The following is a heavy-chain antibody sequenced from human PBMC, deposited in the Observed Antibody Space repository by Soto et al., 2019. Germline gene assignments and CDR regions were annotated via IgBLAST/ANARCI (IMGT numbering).Heavy chain of an antibody. Sequence: EVQLLESGGGLVQPGGSLRLSCAASGFTFSSYAMSWVRQAPGKGLEWVSAISGSGGSTYYADSVKGRFTISRDNSRNTLYLQMNSLRAEDTAVYYCAKVYGSGSYYNCFDYWGQGTLVTVSS. CDR3: AKVYGSGSYYNCFDY. J-gene: IGHJ4*02. CDR1: GFTFSSYA. CDR2: ISGSGGST. V-gene: IGHV3-23*01. D-gene: IGHD3-10*01.